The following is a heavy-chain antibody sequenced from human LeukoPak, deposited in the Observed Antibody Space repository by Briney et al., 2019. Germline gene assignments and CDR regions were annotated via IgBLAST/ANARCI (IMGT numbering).Heavy chain of an antibody. D-gene: IGHD6-13*01. CDR3: ARAAARGYNWFDP. V-gene: IGHV4-30-2*01. CDR2: IYHSGST. Sequence: SETLSLTCAVSGGSISSGGYCWSWIRQPPGKGLEWVGYIYHSGSTYYNPSLKSRVTISVDRSKNQFSLKLSSVTAADTAVYYCARAAARGYNWFDPCGQGTLVTVSS. CDR1: GGSISSGGYC. J-gene: IGHJ5*02.